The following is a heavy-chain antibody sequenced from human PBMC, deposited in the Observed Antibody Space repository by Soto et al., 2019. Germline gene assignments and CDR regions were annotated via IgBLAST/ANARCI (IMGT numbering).Heavy chain of an antibody. CDR2: IYYSGST. CDR1: GGSISSYY. D-gene: IGHD3-16*01. Sequence: PSETLSLTCTVSGGSISSYYWSWIRQPPGKGLEWIGYIYYSGSTNYNPSLKSRVTISVDTSKNLSTPKLSSVPAAHTPVYYCARAPRGNYAYPSYVIYWGHGTLVTVTS. V-gene: IGHV4-59*01. J-gene: IGHJ4*01. CDR3: ARAPRGNYAYPSYVIY.